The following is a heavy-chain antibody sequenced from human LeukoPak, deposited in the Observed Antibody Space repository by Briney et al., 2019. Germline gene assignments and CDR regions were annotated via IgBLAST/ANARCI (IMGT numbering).Heavy chain of an antibody. J-gene: IGHJ4*02. V-gene: IGHV3-30*04. Sequence: GGSLRLSCAASGFTFSSYAMHWVRQAPGKGLEWVAVISYDGSNKYYADSVKGRFTISRDNSKNTLYLQMNSLRAEDTAVYYCAREGFMGNFDYWGQGTLVTVSS. D-gene: IGHD7-27*01. CDR1: GFTFSSYA. CDR3: AREGFMGNFDY. CDR2: ISYDGSNK.